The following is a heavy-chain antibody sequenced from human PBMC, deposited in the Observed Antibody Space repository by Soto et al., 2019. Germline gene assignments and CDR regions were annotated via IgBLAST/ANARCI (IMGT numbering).Heavy chain of an antibody. CDR3: VKDREVRGVIPRLEC. V-gene: IGHV3-74*01. J-gene: IGHJ4*02. CDR1: GFTFSSYW. D-gene: IGHD3-10*01. CDR2: INSDGSST. Sequence: GGSLRLSCAASGFTFSSYWMHWVRQAPGKGLVWVSRINSDGSSTSYADSVKGRFTISRDNSKNTLYLQVSSLRADDTAVYYCVKDREVRGVIPRLECWGQGTLVTVSS.